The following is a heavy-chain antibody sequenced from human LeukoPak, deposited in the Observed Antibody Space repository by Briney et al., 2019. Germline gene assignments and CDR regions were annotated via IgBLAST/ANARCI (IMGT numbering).Heavy chain of an antibody. Sequence: ASVKVSYKVSGYTLTELSMHWVRQAPGKGLEWMGGFDPEDGETIYAQKFQGRVTMTEDTSTDTAYMELSSLRSEDTAVYYCATVTHDYVWGVFDYWGQGTLVTVSS. CDR1: GYTLTELS. D-gene: IGHD3-16*01. CDR2: FDPEDGET. V-gene: IGHV1-24*01. CDR3: ATVTHDYVWGVFDY. J-gene: IGHJ4*02.